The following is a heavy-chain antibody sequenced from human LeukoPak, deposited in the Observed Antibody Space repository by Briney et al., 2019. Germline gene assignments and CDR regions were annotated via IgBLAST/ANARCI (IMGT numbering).Heavy chain of an antibody. Sequence: SGTLSLTCAVSGGSISSSNWWSWVRQPPGKGLEWIGEIYHSGSTNYNPSLKSRVTISVDKSKNQFSLKLSSVTAADTAVYYCARDIVATKYYYYYYMDVWGKGTTVTVSS. V-gene: IGHV4-4*02. CDR1: GGSISSSNW. CDR3: ARDIVATKYYYYYYMDV. J-gene: IGHJ6*03. D-gene: IGHD5-12*01. CDR2: IYHSGST.